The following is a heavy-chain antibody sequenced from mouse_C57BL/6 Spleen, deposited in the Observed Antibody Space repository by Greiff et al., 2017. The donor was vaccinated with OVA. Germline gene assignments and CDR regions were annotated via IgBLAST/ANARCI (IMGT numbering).Heavy chain of an antibody. CDR2: IDPTDSYT. Sequence: QVQLQQPGAELVMPGASVKLSCKASGYTFTSYWMHWVKQRPGQGLEWIGEIDPTDSYTNYNQKFKGKSTLTVDKSSSTAYMQLSSLTSEDSAVYYCARSGGNYYAMDYWGQGTSVTVSS. CDR3: ARSGGNYYAMDY. V-gene: IGHV1-69*01. J-gene: IGHJ4*01. CDR1: GYTFTSYW. D-gene: IGHD2-1*01.